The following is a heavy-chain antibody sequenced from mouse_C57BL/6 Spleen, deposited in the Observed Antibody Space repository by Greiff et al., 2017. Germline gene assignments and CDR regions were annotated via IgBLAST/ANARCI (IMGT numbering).Heavy chain of an antibody. CDR1: GYTFTSYW. CDR2: INPSNGGT. V-gene: IGHV1-53*01. D-gene: IGHD1-1*01. CDR3: TRQDTVVAHFDY. J-gene: IGHJ2*01. Sequence: QVQLQQSGTELVKPGASVKLSCKASGYTFTSYWMHWVKQRPGQGLEWIGNINPSNGGTNYNEKFKSKVTLTVDKSSSTAYMQLSMLTAEDAAGYYCTRQDTVVAHFDYWGQGTTLTVSS.